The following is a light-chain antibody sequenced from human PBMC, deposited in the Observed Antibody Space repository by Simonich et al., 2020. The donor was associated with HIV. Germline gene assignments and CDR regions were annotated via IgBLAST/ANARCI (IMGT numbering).Light chain of an antibody. V-gene: IGKV1-NL1*01. Sequence: DILMTQSPSSLPASVGERVTITCRASQGISNSLAWYQQKPGKAPKLLLSASSRLESGVPSSFRGSGSGTDYTLTISSLQPEDFATYYCQQFFSTPWTFGQGTKVEIK. CDR3: QQFFSTPWT. CDR2: ASS. J-gene: IGKJ1*01. CDR1: QGISNS.